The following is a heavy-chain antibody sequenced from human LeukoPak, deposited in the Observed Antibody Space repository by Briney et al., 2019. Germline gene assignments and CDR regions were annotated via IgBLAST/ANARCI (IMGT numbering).Heavy chain of an antibody. J-gene: IGHJ4*02. D-gene: IGHD5-24*01. CDR1: GFMFSNYG. V-gene: IGHV3-33*01. CDR3: ASSMAYNCLDY. Sequence: GGSLRLSCAASGFMFSNYGMHWVRQAPGKGLEWVAVIWYDGSNEYYADSVKGRFTISRDNAKNTLYLQMNSLRPEDTAVYYCASSMAYNCLDYWGQGTLVTVSS. CDR2: IWYDGSNE.